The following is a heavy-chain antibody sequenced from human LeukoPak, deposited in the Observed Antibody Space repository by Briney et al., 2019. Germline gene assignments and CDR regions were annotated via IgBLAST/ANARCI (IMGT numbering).Heavy chain of an antibody. J-gene: IGHJ4*02. V-gene: IGHV4-34*01. CDR3: ARGRDRSKTGDH. CDR1: GGSCDDYY. Sequence: SETLSLTCAVYGGSCDDYYCSWIRQPPGRGLEWIGKIHPSGIFYHNPSLMSRVTISIDTSKSQFSLRLTSVTAADTAFYYCARGRDRSKTGDHWGQGSLVTVSS. CDR2: IHPSGIF. D-gene: IGHD5-24*01.